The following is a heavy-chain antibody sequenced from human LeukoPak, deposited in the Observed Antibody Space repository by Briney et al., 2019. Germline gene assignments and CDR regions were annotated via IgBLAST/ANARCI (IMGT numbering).Heavy chain of an antibody. J-gene: IGHJ4*02. CDR2: IYHSGNT. Sequence: SGTLSLTCAVSGGSTSSSNWWSWVRQPPGKGLEWIGEIYHSGNTNYNPSLKSRVTISVDKSKNQFSLKLSSVTAADTAVYYCARLYILTGYYSWDYWGQGTLVTVSS. D-gene: IGHD3-9*01. CDR3: ARLYILTGYYSWDY. V-gene: IGHV4-4*02. CDR1: GGSTSSSNW.